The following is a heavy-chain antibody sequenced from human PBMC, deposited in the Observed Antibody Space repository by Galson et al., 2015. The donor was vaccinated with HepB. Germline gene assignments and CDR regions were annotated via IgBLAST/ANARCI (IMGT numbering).Heavy chain of an antibody. CDR3: AKDLGFSDV. CDR2: ISYDGSNK. Sequence: SLRLSCAASGFTFSSYGMHWVRQAPGKGLEWVAVISYDGSNKYYADSVKGRFTISRDNSKNTLYLQMNSLRAEDTAVYYCAKDLGFSDVWGQGTLVTVSS. V-gene: IGHV3-30*18. CDR1: GFTFSSYG. D-gene: IGHD3/OR15-3a*01. J-gene: IGHJ4*02.